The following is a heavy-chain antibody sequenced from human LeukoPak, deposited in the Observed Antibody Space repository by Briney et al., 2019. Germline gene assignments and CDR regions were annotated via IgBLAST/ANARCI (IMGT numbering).Heavy chain of an antibody. CDR2: ISDSGINT. CDR1: GFTFSNYA. J-gene: IGHJ4*02. CDR3: ARDWGGYDSSGYFDY. V-gene: IGHV3-23*01. D-gene: IGHD3-22*01. Sequence: GGSLRLSCAASGFTFSNYAMGWVRQAPGEGLDWVSSISDSGINTYYADSVKGRFTISRDNSKNTLYLQMNSLRAEDTAVYYCARDWGGYDSSGYFDYWGQGTLVTVSS.